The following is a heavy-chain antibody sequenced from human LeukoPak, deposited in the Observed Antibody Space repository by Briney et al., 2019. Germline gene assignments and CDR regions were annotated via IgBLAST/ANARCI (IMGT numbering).Heavy chain of an antibody. J-gene: IGHJ6*02. V-gene: IGHV3-11*01. CDR1: GFTFSDYY. CDR3: ASGVTVYYYYGMDV. CDR2: ISSSGSTI. D-gene: IGHD2-8*01. Sequence: PGGSLRLSCAAPGFTFSDYYMSWIRQAPGKGLEWVSYISSSGSTIYYADSVKGRFTISRDNAKNSLYLQMNSLRAEDTAVYYCASGVTVYYYYGMDVWGQGTTVTVSS.